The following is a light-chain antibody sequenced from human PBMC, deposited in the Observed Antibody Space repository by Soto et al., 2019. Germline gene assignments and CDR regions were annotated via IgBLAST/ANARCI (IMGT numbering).Light chain of an antibody. CDR1: SSNSGAGYD. CDR3: QSYDSSLSAVV. CDR2: GNS. Sequence: QSVLTQPPSVSGAPGQRVTMSCTGSSSNSGAGYDVHWYQQLPGTAPKLLIYGNSNRPSGVPDRFSGSKSGTSASLAITGLQAEDEADYYCQSYDSSLSAVVFGGGTKVTVL. V-gene: IGLV1-40*01. J-gene: IGLJ2*01.